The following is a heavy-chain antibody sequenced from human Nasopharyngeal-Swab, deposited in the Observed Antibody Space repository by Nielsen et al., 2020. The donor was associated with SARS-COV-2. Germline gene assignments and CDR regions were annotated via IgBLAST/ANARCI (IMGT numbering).Heavy chain of an antibody. D-gene: IGHD5-18*01. CDR1: GFTFSSYA. Sequence: GESLKISCAASGFTFSSYAMSWVRQAPGKGLEWVSGISASGGSTYYADSVKGRFTISRDNSKNTLYLQMNSLRAEDTAVYYCARDGSGYSYGLLDYWGQGTLVTVSS. J-gene: IGHJ4*02. V-gene: IGHV3-23*01. CDR3: ARDGSGYSYGLLDY. CDR2: ISASGGST.